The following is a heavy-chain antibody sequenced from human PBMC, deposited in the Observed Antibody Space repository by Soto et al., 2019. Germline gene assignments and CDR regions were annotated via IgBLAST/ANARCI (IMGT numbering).Heavy chain of an antibody. V-gene: IGHV1-3*01. Sequence: ASVKVSCKASGYTFTSYSMHWVRHAPGQRFEWMGWINAGNGNTKYSQKFQGRVTITRDTSASTAYMELSSLRSEDTAVYYCARDDYGDYADYYYGMDVRGQGTTVTVSS. D-gene: IGHD4-17*01. J-gene: IGHJ6*02. CDR2: INAGNGNT. CDR1: GYTFTSYS. CDR3: ARDDYGDYADYYYGMDV.